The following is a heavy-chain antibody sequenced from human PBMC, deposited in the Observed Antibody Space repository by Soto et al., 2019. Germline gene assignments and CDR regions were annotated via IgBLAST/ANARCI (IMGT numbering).Heavy chain of an antibody. CDR1: GGSISSGGYY. CDR2: IYYSGST. D-gene: IGHD3-3*01. Sequence: SETLSLTCTVSGGSISSGGYYWSWIRQHPGKGLEWIGYIYYSGSTYYNPSLKSRVTISVDTSKNQFSLKLSSVTAADTAVYYCARTGPHYDFWSGYERVDYWGQGTLVTVSS. J-gene: IGHJ4*02. V-gene: IGHV4-31*03. CDR3: ARTGPHYDFWSGYERVDY.